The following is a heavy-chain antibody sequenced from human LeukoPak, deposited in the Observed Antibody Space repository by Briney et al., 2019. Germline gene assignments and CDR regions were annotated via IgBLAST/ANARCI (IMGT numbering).Heavy chain of an antibody. J-gene: IGHJ4*02. Sequence: KPSETLSLTCSVSGGSISSTSYQWGWIRQPPGKGLEWIGSISYSGSTYYNPSLKSRVTLSVDTSNNQSSLKVTSVTAADTAVYYCARVLVAVAGTHLDYWGQGTLVTVSS. CDR3: ARVLVAVAGTHLDY. D-gene: IGHD6-19*01. CDR2: ISYSGST. CDR1: GGSISSTSYQ. V-gene: IGHV4-39*01.